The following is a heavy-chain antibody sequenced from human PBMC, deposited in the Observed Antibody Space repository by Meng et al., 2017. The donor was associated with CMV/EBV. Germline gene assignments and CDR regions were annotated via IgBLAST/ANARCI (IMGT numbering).Heavy chain of an antibody. CDR3: TTKGGRGHGMDV. CDR2: IKSKNDGGTT. Sequence: GGSLRLSCAASGFTSSNVWISWVRQVPGKGLEWVGRIKSKNDGGTTDYAAPVKGRFTISRDESRNTLYVQMNSLKAEDTAVYYCTTKGGRGHGMDVWGQGTTVTVSS. D-gene: IGHD2-15*01. J-gene: IGHJ6*02. V-gene: IGHV3-15*01. CDR1: GFTSSNVW.